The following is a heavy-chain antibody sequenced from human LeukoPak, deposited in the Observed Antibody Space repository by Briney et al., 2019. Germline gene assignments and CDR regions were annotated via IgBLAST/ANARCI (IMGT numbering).Heavy chain of an antibody. CDR1: GYTFTDYY. V-gene: IGHV1-2*02. J-gene: IGHJ4*02. CDR3: ARPALLILTGYYILDY. CDR2: INSNSGGT. D-gene: IGHD3-9*01. Sequence: GASVKVSCKASGYTFTDYYIHWVRQAPGQRLEWMGWINSNSGGTNYAQKFQGRVTMTRDTSISTAYMELSRLRSDDTAVYYCARPALLILTGYYILDYWGQGTLVTASS.